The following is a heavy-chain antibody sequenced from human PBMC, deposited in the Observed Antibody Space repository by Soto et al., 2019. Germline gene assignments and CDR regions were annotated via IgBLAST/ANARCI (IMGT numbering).Heavy chain of an antibody. D-gene: IGHD2-2*01. V-gene: IGHV3-30*18. CDR1: GFTFSSYG. Sequence: RLSCAASGFTFSSYGMHWVRQAPGKGLEWVAVISYDGSNKYYADSVKGRFTISRDNSKNTLYLQMNSLRAEDTAVYYCAKVPAASYGMDVWGQGTTVTVSS. CDR3: AKVPAASYGMDV. J-gene: IGHJ6*02. CDR2: ISYDGSNK.